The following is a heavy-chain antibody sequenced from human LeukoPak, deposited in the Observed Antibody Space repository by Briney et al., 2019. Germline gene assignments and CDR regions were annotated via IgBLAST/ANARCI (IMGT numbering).Heavy chain of an antibody. CDR3: ARYGFSSVWQGGWHAFDI. D-gene: IGHD6-25*01. CDR2: INPTVGDT. V-gene: IGHV1-46*01. Sequence: GASVKLSCKASGYTFTSYYLHWARQAPGQGLQWMGIINPTVGDTIYAQRFQGRVTMTRDMSTSTVYMELSSLRSEDTAVYYCARYGFSSVWQGGWHAFDIWGHGTMVTVSS. CDR1: GYTFTSYY. J-gene: IGHJ3*02.